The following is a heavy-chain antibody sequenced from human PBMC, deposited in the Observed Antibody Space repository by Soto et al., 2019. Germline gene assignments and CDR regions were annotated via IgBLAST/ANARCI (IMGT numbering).Heavy chain of an antibody. J-gene: IGHJ6*03. CDR2: ISGSGGST. Sequence: GGSLRLSCAASGFTFSSYAMSWVCQAPGKGLEWVSAISGSGGSTYYADSVKGRFTISRDNSKNTLYLQMNSLRAEDTAVYYCAKDQRYFDWSLYYYYYMDVWGKGTTVTVSS. V-gene: IGHV3-23*01. CDR3: AKDQRYFDWSLYYYYYMDV. CDR1: GFTFSSYA. D-gene: IGHD3-9*01.